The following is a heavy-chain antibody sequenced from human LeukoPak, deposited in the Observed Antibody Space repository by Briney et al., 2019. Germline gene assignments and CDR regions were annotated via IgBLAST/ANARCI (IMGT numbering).Heavy chain of an antibody. D-gene: IGHD3-22*01. J-gene: IGHJ4*02. Sequence: GGSLRLSCAASGFTFDDYAMHWFRQAPGKGLEWVSGISWNSGSIGYADSVKGRFTISRDNAKNSLYLQMNSLRAEDTALYYCAKALGFHYDSSGYYNRGQGTLVTVSS. CDR3: AKALGFHYDSSGYYN. CDR2: ISWNSGSI. V-gene: IGHV3-9*01. CDR1: GFTFDDYA.